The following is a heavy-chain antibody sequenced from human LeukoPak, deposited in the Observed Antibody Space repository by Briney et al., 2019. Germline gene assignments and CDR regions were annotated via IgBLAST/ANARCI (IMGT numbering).Heavy chain of an antibody. D-gene: IGHD3-22*01. CDR1: GLSVSSNY. Sequence: GGSLRLSCVASGLSVSSNYMSWVRQAPGKGLEWVSVIYRDGSSYYAESVKGRFTISRDNSKNTLYIQMNSLRAEDTAVYYCARDGGSSGYHDALDMWGQGTMVTVSA. J-gene: IGHJ3*02. CDR2: IYRDGSS. CDR3: ARDGGSSGYHDALDM. V-gene: IGHV3-66*01.